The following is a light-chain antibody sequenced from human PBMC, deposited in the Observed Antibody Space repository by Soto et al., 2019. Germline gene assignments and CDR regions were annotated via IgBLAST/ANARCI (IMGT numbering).Light chain of an antibody. CDR2: EVS. CDR3: SSYTSSSTPYV. CDR1: SSDVGGYNY. J-gene: IGLJ1*01. V-gene: IGLV2-14*01. Sequence: QSALTQPASVSGSPGQSITISCTGTSSDVGGYNYVSWYQQHPGKAPKLMLYEVSNRPSGVSNRFSGSKSGNTASLTISGLHAEDEVDYYCSSYTSSSTPYVFGTGTKLTVL.